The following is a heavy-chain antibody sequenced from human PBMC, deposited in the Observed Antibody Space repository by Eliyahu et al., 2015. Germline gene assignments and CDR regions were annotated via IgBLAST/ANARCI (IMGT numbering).Heavy chain of an antibody. Sequence: EVQLVESGGGLTQPGGSLRLSCTASGFTVSSNYMNWVRQAPGKGLEWVSVLYTGGTTYYADSVKGRFTISRDDSKNTVYLQMNSLRAEDTAVYYCARATYSSFWSGYYVGAFGFWGQGTKVTVSS. CDR1: GFTVSSNY. J-gene: IGHJ3*01. CDR3: ARATYSSFWSGYYVGAFGF. D-gene: IGHD3-3*01. V-gene: IGHV3-53*01. CDR2: LYTGGTT.